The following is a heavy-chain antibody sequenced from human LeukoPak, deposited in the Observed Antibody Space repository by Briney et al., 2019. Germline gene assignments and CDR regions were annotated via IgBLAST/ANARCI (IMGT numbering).Heavy chain of an antibody. J-gene: IGHJ6*04. CDR2: ISSNGGST. Sequence: GGSLRLSCPASGFTFSSYAMHWVRQAPGKGLEYVSAISSNGGSTYYADSVNGRFTISRDNSKNTLYLQMSSLRAEDTAVYYCAGAQGDGPWQYYYGMDVWGKGTTVTVSS. CDR3: AGAQGDGPWQYYYGMDV. V-gene: IGHV3-64D*06. D-gene: IGHD2-8*01. CDR1: GFTFSSYA.